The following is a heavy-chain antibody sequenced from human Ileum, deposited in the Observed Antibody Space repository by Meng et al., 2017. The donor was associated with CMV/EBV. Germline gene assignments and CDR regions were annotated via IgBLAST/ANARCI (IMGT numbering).Heavy chain of an antibody. CDR1: GYAFSNYG. Sequence: ASVKVSCKASGYAFSNYGISWVRQAPGQGLEWMAWISGYNGDTKFAQTVQDRVSMTADPSTKTAYVELRSLRYDDTAVYYCVRDTPHYDTNGYPGYWGQGTLVTVSS. CDR3: VRDTPHYDTNGYPGY. D-gene: IGHD3-22*01. V-gene: IGHV1-18*01. CDR2: ISGYNGDT. J-gene: IGHJ4*02.